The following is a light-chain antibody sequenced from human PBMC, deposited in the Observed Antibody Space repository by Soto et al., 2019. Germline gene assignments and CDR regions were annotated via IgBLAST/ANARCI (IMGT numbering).Light chain of an antibody. CDR1: TSDVGGYDS. V-gene: IGLV2-8*01. CDR3: TSYPGSNTFT. Sequence: QSVLTQPPSASGSPGQSVTISCTGTTSDVGGYDSVAWYQQHPHKAPRLIIYEVNKRPSGVPDRFSGSKSGNTASLTVSGLQADDEADSYCTSYPGSNTFTFGGGTKVTVL. CDR2: EVN. J-gene: IGLJ2*01.